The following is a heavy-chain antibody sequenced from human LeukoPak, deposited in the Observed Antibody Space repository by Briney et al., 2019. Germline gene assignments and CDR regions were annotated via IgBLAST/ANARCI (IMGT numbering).Heavy chain of an antibody. V-gene: IGHV3-30*18. CDR3: AKDNTVTAFGY. Sequence: GGSLRLSCAASGFTFRSYWMSWVRQAPGKGLEWVAVISYDGSNKYYADSVKGRFTISRDNSKNTLYLQMNSLRAEDTAVYYCAKDNTVTAFGYWGQGTLVTVSS. D-gene: IGHD4-17*01. J-gene: IGHJ4*02. CDR1: GFTFRSYW. CDR2: ISYDGSNK.